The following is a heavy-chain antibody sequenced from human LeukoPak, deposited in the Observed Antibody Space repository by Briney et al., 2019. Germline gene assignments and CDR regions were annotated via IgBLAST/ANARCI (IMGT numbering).Heavy chain of an antibody. V-gene: IGHV3-20*04. J-gene: IGHJ4*02. CDR1: GFTFSNAW. Sequence: GGSLRLSCAASGFTFSNAWMSWVRQAPGKGLEWVSGINWNGGSTGYADSVKGRFTISRDNAKNSLYLQMNSLRAEDTALYYCARGSDILTGYYTLIYDYWGQGTLVTVSS. CDR3: ARGSDILTGYYTLIYDY. CDR2: INWNGGST. D-gene: IGHD3-9*01.